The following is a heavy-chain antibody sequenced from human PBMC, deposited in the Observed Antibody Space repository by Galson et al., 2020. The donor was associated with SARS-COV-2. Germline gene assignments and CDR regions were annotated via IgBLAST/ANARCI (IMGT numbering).Heavy chain of an antibody. V-gene: IGHV4-59*01. CDR3: AREEYYYETTGAPSIAFDI. J-gene: IGHJ3*02. D-gene: IGHD3-22*01. CDR1: GGSIRSYY. Sequence: SQTLSLTCTVSGGSIRSYYWSWIRQSPGGGLEWIGYIYYTGTTKYNPSLESRVTISVDTSKDQFSLKLKSVTAADTGLYYCAREEYYYETTGAPSIAFDIWGQGTMVTVSS. CDR2: IYYTGTT.